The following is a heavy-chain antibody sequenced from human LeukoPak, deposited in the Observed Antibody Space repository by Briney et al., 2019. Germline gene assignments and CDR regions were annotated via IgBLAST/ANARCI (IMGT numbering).Heavy chain of an antibody. CDR2: INPNRGGT. CDR1: GYTFTGYY. D-gene: IGHD4-17*01. Sequence: ASVKVSCKATGYTFTGYYMHWVRQAPGQGLEWMGRINPNRGGTNYAQKFQGRVTMTRDTSISTAYMELSRLRSDDTAVYYCARGSMTTVTIDNWFDPWGQGTLVTVSS. J-gene: IGHJ5*02. V-gene: IGHV1-2*06. CDR3: ARGSMTTVTIDNWFDP.